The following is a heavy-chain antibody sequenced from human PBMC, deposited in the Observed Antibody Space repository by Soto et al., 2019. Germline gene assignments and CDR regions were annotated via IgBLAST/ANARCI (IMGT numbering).Heavy chain of an antibody. CDR3: AIDNVQRDYDDSSLGAFDI. Sequence: QVQLVQSGAEVKKPGSSVKVSCKASGGTFSSYAISWVRQAPGQGLEWMGGIIPIFSTPNYAQKFQGVVTITADESTSTAYMELSSLRSEDTAVYYCAIDNVQRDYDDSSLGAFDIWGQGTMVTVSS. D-gene: IGHD3-22*01. J-gene: IGHJ3*02. V-gene: IGHV1-69*01. CDR1: GGTFSSYA. CDR2: IIPIFSTP.